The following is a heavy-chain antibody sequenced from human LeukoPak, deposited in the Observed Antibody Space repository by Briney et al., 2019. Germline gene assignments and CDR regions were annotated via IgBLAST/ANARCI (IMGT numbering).Heavy chain of an antibody. D-gene: IGHD6-6*01. Sequence: GASVKVSCKASGYTFTSYYMHWVRQAPGQGLEWMGIINPSGGSTSYAQKFQGRVTMTRDTSTSAVYMELSSLRSEDMAVYYCARGALSSSSKGITFDYWGQGTLVTVSS. CDR1: GYTFTSYY. CDR3: ARGALSSSSKGITFDY. V-gene: IGHV1-46*01. J-gene: IGHJ4*02. CDR2: INPSGGST.